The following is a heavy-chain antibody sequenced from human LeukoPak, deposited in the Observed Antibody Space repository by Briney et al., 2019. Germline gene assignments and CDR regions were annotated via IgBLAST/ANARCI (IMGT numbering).Heavy chain of an antibody. CDR1: GFPFSNYG. V-gene: IGHV3-23*01. D-gene: IGHD3-22*01. CDR2: ITGSGITT. Sequence: PGGSLRLSCAASGFPFSNYGMNWVRQAPGKGLEWVSGITGSGITTYYGDSVKGRFTISRDNSKNTVYLQMNSLIVEDTAVYYCAKLDSSGYRDAFDIWGQGTMVTVSS. J-gene: IGHJ3*02. CDR3: AKLDSSGYRDAFDI.